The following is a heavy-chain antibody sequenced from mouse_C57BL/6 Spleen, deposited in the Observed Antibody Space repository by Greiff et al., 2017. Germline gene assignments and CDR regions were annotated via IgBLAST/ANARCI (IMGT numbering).Heavy chain of an antibody. V-gene: IGHV1-69*01. CDR2: IDPSDSYT. J-gene: IGHJ3*01. CDR3: ARGIYDYVAGFAY. Sequence: VQLQQPGAELVMPGASVKLSCKASGYTFTSYWMYWVKQRPGQGLEWIGEIDPSDSYTNYNQKFKGKSTLTVDKSSSTAYMQLSSLTSEDSAVYYCARGIYDYVAGFAYWGQGTLVTVSA. D-gene: IGHD2-4*01. CDR1: GYTFTSYW.